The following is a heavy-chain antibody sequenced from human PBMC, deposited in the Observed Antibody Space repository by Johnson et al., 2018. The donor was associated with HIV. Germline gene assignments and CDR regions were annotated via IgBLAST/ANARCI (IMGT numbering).Heavy chain of an antibody. Sequence: QLVESGGGVVRPGGSLRLSCAASGFAFSSYGVNWVRQAPGKGLEWVAILSYDGTNKYYADSVKGRFTISRDNSKNTLYLQMNSPRAEDTAVYYCARGENWNDGGGNTLDIWGQGTMVTVSS. CDR2: LSYDGTNK. D-gene: IGHD1-1*01. CDR3: ARGENWNDGGGNTLDI. V-gene: IGHV3-30*19. J-gene: IGHJ3*02. CDR1: GFAFSSYG.